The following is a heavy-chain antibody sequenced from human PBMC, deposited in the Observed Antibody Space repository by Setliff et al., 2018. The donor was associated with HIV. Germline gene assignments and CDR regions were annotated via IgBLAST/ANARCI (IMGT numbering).Heavy chain of an antibody. J-gene: IGHJ6*02. Sequence: ASVKVSCKASGYTISAHGVSWVRHVPGHGLEWMGWISGDTGDIKYSQRFEGRLTMTTETSTNTAYMELRSLRSDDTAVYYCAIDGLSYNILPGSIAYFHFGMDVWGQGTTVTVSS. CDR3: AIDGLSYNILPGSIAYFHFGMDV. CDR2: ISGDTGDI. V-gene: IGHV1-18*01. D-gene: IGHD3-9*01. CDR1: GYTISAHG.